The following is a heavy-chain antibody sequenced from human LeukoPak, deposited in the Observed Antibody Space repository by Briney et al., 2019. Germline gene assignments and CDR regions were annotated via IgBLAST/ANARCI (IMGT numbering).Heavy chain of an antibody. D-gene: IGHD2-8*01. Sequence: SETLSLTCTVSGGSISSYYWSWIRQPPGKGLEWIGYIYYSGSTNYNPSLKSRVTISVDTSKNQLSLRLSSVTAADTAVYYCARVDSGYCTNGVCYQFDYWGQGTLVTVSS. CDR1: GGSISSYY. CDR3: ARVDSGYCTNGVCYQFDY. V-gene: IGHV4-59*01. J-gene: IGHJ4*02. CDR2: IYYSGST.